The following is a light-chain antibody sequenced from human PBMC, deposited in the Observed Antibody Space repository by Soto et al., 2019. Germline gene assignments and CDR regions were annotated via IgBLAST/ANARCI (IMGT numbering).Light chain of an antibody. J-gene: IGKJ2*01. V-gene: IGKV3-15*01. Sequence: EIVMTQSPATLSVSPGERATLSCRASQSVSSNLAWYQQKPGQAPRLLIYAASTWATGIPARFSGSGSGTEFTLPISSLQSEDFAVYYCQQYNNWSRYTLGQGTKLEIK. CDR1: QSVSSN. CDR3: QQYNNWSRYT. CDR2: AAS.